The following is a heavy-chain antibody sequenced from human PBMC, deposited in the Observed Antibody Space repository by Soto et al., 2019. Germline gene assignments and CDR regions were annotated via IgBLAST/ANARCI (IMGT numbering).Heavy chain of an antibody. CDR3: ARDSGGGPDY. CDR2: IYYSGST. Sequence: SETLSLTCTVSGGSISSGGYYWSWIRQHPGKGLEWIGYIYYSGSTYYNPSLKSRVTVSVDTSKNQFSLKLSSLTAADTAVYYCARDSGGGPDYWGQGTLVTVSS. CDR1: GGSISSGGYY. V-gene: IGHV4-31*03. D-gene: IGHD3-16*01. J-gene: IGHJ4*02.